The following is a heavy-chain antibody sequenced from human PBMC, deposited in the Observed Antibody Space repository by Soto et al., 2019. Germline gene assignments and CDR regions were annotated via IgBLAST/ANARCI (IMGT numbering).Heavy chain of an antibody. V-gene: IGHV2-5*02. Sequence: QITLKESGPTVVKPTQTLALTCTVSGFSLSTSGVGVGWIRQPPGKALEWLALIYWDDDKRYSPSLKSRLTITXXTXKXLVVLPMTNMDPADTATYYCVHRGRYIGYDAYYFAYWGQGILVTVSS. CDR3: VHRGRYIGYDAYYFAY. CDR1: GFSLSTSGVG. CDR2: IYWDDDK. J-gene: IGHJ4*02. D-gene: IGHD5-12*01.